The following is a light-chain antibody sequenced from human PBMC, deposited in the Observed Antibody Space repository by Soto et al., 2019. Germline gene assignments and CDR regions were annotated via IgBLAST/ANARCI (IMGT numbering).Light chain of an antibody. CDR3: SSYTRNSTLV. J-gene: IGLJ2*01. CDR1: SSDVGGYHY. V-gene: IGLV2-14*01. Sequence: QSVLTQPASVSGSPGQSITISCTGTSSDVGGYHYVSWDQQHPGKAPKLMIYEVSNRPSGVSNRFSGSKSGNTASLTISGLQAEDEADYYCSSYTRNSTLVFGGGTKLTVL. CDR2: EVS.